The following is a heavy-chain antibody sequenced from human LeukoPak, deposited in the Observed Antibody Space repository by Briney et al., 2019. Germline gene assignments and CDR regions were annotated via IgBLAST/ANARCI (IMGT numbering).Heavy chain of an antibody. CDR3: ASGLYGMDV. Sequence: PGGSLRLSCAASGFTVSSNYMSWVRQAPGKWLEWVSMIYAGGSKYYADSVEGRFTISRDNSKNTLYLQMSSLRAEDTAVYYCASGLYGMDVWGQGTTVTVSS. CDR1: GFTVSSNY. V-gene: IGHV3-66*01. CDR2: IYAGGSK. J-gene: IGHJ6*02. D-gene: IGHD2-21*01.